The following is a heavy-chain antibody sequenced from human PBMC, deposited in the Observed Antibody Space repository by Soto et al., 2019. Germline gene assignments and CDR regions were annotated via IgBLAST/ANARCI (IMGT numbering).Heavy chain of an antibody. CDR2: ISYDGSNK. V-gene: IGHV3-30*03. CDR1: GFTFSSYV. CDR3: ARGSPGSYLKGYYFDY. Sequence: LRLSCAASGFTFSSYVMQWVRQAPGKGLEWVAVISYDGSNKYYADSVKGRFTISRDNSKNTLYLQMNSLRAEDTAVYYCARGSPGSYLKGYYFDYWGQGTLVTVSA. D-gene: IGHD1-26*01. J-gene: IGHJ4*02.